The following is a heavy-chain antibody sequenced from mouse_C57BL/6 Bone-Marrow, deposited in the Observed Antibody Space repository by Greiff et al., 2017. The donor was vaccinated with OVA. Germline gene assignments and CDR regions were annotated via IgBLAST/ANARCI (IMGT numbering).Heavy chain of an antibody. V-gene: IGHV1-7*01. Sequence: QVQLQQSGAELAKPGASVTLSCKASGYTFTSYWMHWVKQRPGQGLEWIGYINPSSGYTKYNEKFKGQATFTADKNSSTAYMQMSSLTYEDSAVYYCGSPWGSSQFAYWGQGTLVTVSA. D-gene: IGHD1-1*01. J-gene: IGHJ3*01. CDR2: INPSSGYT. CDR1: GYTFTSYW. CDR3: GSPWGSSQFAY.